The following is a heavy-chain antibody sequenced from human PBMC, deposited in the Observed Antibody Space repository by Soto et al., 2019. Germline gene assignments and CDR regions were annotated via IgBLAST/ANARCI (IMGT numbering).Heavy chain of an antibody. CDR2: LKSRRDGGTS. CDR1: GITFTNAW. D-gene: IGHD2-8*02. CDR3: TTDGGVSAYPLFWA. Sequence: EVQLVESGGGLVKPGGSLRLSCAASGITFTNAWMGWVRQAPGKGLEWIGRLKSRRDGGTSDYAAPVKGRFSIFKDESKDTLYLQMNRLKTEDTSVYHCTTDGGVSAYPLFWAWGQGTLVTDSS. V-gene: IGHV3-15*01. J-gene: IGHJ5*02.